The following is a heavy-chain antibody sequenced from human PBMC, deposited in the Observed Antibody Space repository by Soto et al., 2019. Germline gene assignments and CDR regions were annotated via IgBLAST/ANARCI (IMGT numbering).Heavy chain of an antibody. D-gene: IGHD5-18*01. Sequence: SETLSLTCTVSGGSLTTYQWSWIRQPPGKGLEWIGGYSGFTNYTPSLKSRVTISVDTSKNQFSLKLSSVTAADTAVYYCARSGYSYGPNPLLYWGQGTLVTVSS. CDR3: ARSGYSYGPNPLLY. V-gene: IGHV4-59*12. CDR2: YSGFT. J-gene: IGHJ4*02. CDR1: GGSLTTYQ.